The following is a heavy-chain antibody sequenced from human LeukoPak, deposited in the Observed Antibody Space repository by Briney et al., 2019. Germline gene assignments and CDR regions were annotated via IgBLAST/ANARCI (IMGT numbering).Heavy chain of an antibody. V-gene: IGHV3-7*01. D-gene: IGHD5-18*01. Sequence: PGGSLRLSCAASGFTFSSYWMSWVRQAPGKGLEWEANIKQDGSEKYYVDSVKGRFTISRDNAKNSLYLQMNSLRAEDTAVYYCAREADTAMVGDAFDIWGQGTMVTVSS. J-gene: IGHJ3*02. CDR2: IKQDGSEK. CDR1: GFTFSSYW. CDR3: AREADTAMVGDAFDI.